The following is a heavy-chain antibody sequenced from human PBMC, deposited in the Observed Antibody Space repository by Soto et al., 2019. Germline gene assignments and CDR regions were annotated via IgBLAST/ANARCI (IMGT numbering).Heavy chain of an antibody. CDR2: IYPGDSDT. Sequence: GESLKISCKGSGYSFTSYWIGWVRQMPVQGLEWMGIIYPGDSDTRYSPSFQGQVTISADKSISTAYLQWSSLKASDTAMYYCARQRYYYDSSGSDPEAFDIWGQGTMVTVSS. CDR1: GYSFTSYW. D-gene: IGHD3-22*01. CDR3: ARQRYYYDSSGSDPEAFDI. J-gene: IGHJ3*02. V-gene: IGHV5-51*01.